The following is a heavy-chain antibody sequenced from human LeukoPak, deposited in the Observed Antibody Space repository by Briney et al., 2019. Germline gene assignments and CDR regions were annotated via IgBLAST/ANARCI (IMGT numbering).Heavy chain of an antibody. CDR1: GFTFSSYS. CDR2: ISSSSSTI. D-gene: IGHD6-19*01. CDR3: AREGRIAVAFDY. V-gene: IGHV3-48*01. J-gene: IGHJ4*02. Sequence: GGSLRLSCAASGFTFSSYSMNWVRQAPGKGLEWVSYISSSSSTIYYADSVKGRFTISRDNAKNSLYLQMNSLRAEDTAVYYLAREGRIAVAFDYGGQGPLVTVS.